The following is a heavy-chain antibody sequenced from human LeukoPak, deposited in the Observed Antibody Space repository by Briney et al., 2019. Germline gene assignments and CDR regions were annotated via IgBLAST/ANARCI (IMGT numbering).Heavy chain of an antibody. J-gene: IGHJ6*04. V-gene: IGHV4-38-2*01. CDR2: LYHPDST. CDR1: GYPINNAYY. D-gene: IGHD5/OR15-5a*01. CDR3: ARWYGSYFYYYQAL. Sequence: SETLSLTCAVSGYPINNAYYWVCIRQPPGKGLEWIGSLYHPDSTYYNPSLKSRVTMSVDTSTNQFSLKLSFVTAADTAVYYCARWYGSYFYYYQALWGTGTTVTLSS.